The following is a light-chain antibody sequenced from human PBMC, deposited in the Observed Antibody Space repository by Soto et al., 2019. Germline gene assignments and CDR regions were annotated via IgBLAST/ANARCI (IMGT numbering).Light chain of an antibody. J-gene: IGKJ2*01. Sequence: AIQMTQSPSSLSASVGDRVTITCRASQGIGNDLGWYQQKPGKAPILLIYDVSSLQSGVPSRFSGSGSGTEFTLTISSLQPDDLATYYCLQDYSYPRTFGQGTKLEI. CDR2: DVS. CDR3: LQDYSYPRT. CDR1: QGIGND. V-gene: IGKV1-6*01.